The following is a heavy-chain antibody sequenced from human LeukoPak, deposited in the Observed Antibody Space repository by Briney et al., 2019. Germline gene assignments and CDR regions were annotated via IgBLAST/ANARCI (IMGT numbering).Heavy chain of an antibody. V-gene: IGHV3-48*03. Sequence: GGSLRLSCAASGFTFSSYEMNWVRQAPGKGLEWVSYISSSGSTIYYADSVKGRFTISRDNAKNSLYLQMKSLRAEDTDVYYCARVDSYSRSYPPSWGQGTLVTVPS. CDR1: GFTFSSYE. D-gene: IGHD1-26*01. CDR3: ARVDSYSRSYPPS. J-gene: IGHJ5*02. CDR2: ISSSGSTI.